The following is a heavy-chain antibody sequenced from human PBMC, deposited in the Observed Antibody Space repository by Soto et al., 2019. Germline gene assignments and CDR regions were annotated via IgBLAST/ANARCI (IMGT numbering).Heavy chain of an antibody. CDR3: TRDYYDSTGQDKYYYYGMDV. CDR1: GGTFNNYA. J-gene: IGHJ6*02. D-gene: IGHD3-22*01. Sequence: ASVKVSCKASGGTFNNYAISWVRQAPGQGLEWMGGIVPIFGTPKYAQKFQGRVTITADKSTSTVYMELSSLRSEDTGVYYCTRDYYDSTGQDKYYYYGMDVWGQGTTVTVSS. V-gene: IGHV1-69*06. CDR2: IVPIFGTP.